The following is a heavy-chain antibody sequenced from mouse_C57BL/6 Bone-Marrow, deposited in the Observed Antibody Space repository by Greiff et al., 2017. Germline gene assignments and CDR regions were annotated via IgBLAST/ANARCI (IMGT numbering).Heavy chain of an antibody. J-gene: IGHJ1*03. Sequence: EVNLVESGGDLVKPGGSLKLSCAASGFTFSSYGMSWVRQTPDKRLEWVATISSGGSYTYYPDSVKGRFTISRDNAKNTLYLQMSSLKSEDTAMYYCARQGYYYGSDGYFDVWGTGTTVTVSS. CDR2: ISSGGSYT. CDR1: GFTFSSYG. CDR3: ARQGYYYGSDGYFDV. V-gene: IGHV5-6*01. D-gene: IGHD1-1*01.